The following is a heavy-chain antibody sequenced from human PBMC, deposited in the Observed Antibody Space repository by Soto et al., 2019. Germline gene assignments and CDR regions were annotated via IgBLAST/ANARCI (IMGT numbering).Heavy chain of an antibody. J-gene: IGHJ6*03. D-gene: IGHD3-10*01. CDR2: ISYDGSNK. CDR3: AKDNYGSGHYYYYMDV. V-gene: IGHV3-30*18. Sequence: GGSLRLSCAAAGLTISSYGMHRVSQAPGKGLEWVAVISYDGSNKYYADSVKGRFTISRDNSKNTLYLQMNSLRAEDTAVYYCAKDNYGSGHYYYYMDVWGKGTTVTVSS. CDR1: GLTISSYG.